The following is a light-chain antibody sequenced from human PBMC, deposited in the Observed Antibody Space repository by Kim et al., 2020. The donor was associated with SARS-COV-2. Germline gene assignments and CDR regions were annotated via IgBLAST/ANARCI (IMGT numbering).Light chain of an antibody. CDR3: ESQDISGVQVI. CDR1: SLRSFF. V-gene: IGLV3-19*01. CDR2: GKN. Sequence: SSELTQDPAVSVALGQTVRITCQGDSLRSFFASWYQQKPGRAPILVMYGKNSRPSGIPDRFSGSSSGNTASLTISGAQAEDEADYYCESQDISGVQVIFGGGTQLTVL. J-gene: IGLJ2*01.